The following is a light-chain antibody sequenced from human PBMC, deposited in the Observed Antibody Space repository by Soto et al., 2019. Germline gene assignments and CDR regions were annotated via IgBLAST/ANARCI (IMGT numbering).Light chain of an antibody. CDR2: DAY. CDR3: QQRDMWPIT. CDR1: QSFRGL. J-gene: IGKJ5*01. V-gene: IGKV3-11*01. Sequence: EVVLTQSPVTLSLSPGERATLSGRASQSFRGLLAWYQQRPGQAPRLLIYDAYNRATGIPPRFSGSGSGTDFTLTISSLEPEDSAVYYCQQRDMWPITFGQGTRLEIK.